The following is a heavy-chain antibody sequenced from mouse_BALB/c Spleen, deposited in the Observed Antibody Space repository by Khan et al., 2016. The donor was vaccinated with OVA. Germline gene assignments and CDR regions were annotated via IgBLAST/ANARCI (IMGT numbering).Heavy chain of an antibody. CDR1: GYTFTSYD. V-gene: IGHV1-85*01. D-gene: IGHD2-14*01. J-gene: IGHJ3*01. CDR3: ARGGYGGFAY. Sequence: QVQLQQSGAELVKPGASVKLSCKASGYTFTSYDINWVRQRPEQGLEWIGWMFPGDGSTKYNENFKGKATLTTAKSSSTAYMQLSRLTSEDSGAYFCARGGYGGFAYWGQGTLVTVSA. CDR2: MFPGDGST.